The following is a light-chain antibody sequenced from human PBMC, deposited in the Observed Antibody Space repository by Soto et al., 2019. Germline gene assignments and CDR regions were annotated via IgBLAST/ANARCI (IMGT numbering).Light chain of an antibody. CDR2: KAS. CDR1: QTIISW. Sequence: DIQMTQSPSTLSGSVGDRVTITCRASQTIISWLAWYQQNPGKAPKLLIYKASTLKSGVPSRFSGSGSGTEFTLTISSLQPDDFATYYCLQYYNFSWTFGQGTKVDIK. J-gene: IGKJ1*01. CDR3: LQYYNFSWT. V-gene: IGKV1-5*03.